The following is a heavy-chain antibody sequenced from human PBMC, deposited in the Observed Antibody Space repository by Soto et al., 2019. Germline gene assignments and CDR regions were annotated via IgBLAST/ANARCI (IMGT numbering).Heavy chain of an antibody. CDR1: GFTFSSYG. D-gene: IGHD3-3*01. J-gene: IGHJ4*02. V-gene: IGHV3-30*18. CDR3: AKAADFGVVTLSDY. CDR2: ISYDGSTR. Sequence: VQLVESGGGVVQPGRSLRLSCAASGFTFSSYGMHWVRQAPGKGLAWVAVISYDGSTRYYADSVKGRFTISRDNSKNTLYLQMNSLRAEDTAVDDCAKAADFGVVTLSDYWGQGTLVTVSS.